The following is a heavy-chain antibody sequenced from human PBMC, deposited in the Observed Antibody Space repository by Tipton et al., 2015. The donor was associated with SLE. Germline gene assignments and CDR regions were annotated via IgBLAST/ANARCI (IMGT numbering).Heavy chain of an antibody. CDR3: ASPPGGADCGGNCYLFAD. CDR2: INPGVGVT. J-gene: IGHJ4*02. CDR1: GDTFNNFF. V-gene: IGHV1-46*02. Sequence: QLVQSGPEVKKPGASVKVSCKASGDTFNNFFIHWVRQAPGQGLEWMGIINPGVGVTSYAQNFEGRITMTRDTLTSTMYMELSGLRSEDTAIYFCASPPGGADCGGNCYLFADWGQGTLVTVSS. D-gene: IGHD2-21*01.